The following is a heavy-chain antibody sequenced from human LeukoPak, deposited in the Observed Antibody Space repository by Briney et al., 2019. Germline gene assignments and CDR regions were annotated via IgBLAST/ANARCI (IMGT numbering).Heavy chain of an antibody. CDR1: GYSISSGYY. D-gene: IGHD2-15*01. CDR2: IYHSGST. J-gene: IGHJ4*02. V-gene: IGHV4-38-2*02. Sequence: SETLSLTCNVAGYSISSGYYWGWIRQPPGKGLEWIGTIYHSGSTYYNPSLKSRVTISVDTSKNQFSLKLSSVTAADTAVYYCARDVGEGGPFDYWGQGTLVTVSS. CDR3: ARDVGEGGPFDY.